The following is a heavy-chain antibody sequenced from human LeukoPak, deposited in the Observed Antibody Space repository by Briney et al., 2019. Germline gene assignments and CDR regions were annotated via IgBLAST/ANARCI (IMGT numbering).Heavy chain of an antibody. CDR3: ARVPSSSWSLDFDY. Sequence: ASVKVSCKASGYTFTSYGISWVRQAPGQGLEWMGWISAYNGNTNYAQKLQGRVTMTTDTSTSTAYMELRSLRSDDTAVYYCARVPSSSWSLDFDYWGQGTLVTVSS. V-gene: IGHV1-18*01. J-gene: IGHJ4*02. CDR1: GYTFTSYG. D-gene: IGHD6-13*01. CDR2: ISAYNGNT.